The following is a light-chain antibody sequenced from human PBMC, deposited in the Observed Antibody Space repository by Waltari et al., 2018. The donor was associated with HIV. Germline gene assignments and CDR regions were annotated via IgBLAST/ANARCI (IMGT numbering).Light chain of an antibody. CDR2: EVS. CDR3: SSYAGSLV. J-gene: IGLJ2*01. CDR1: SSDVGGYNY. Sequence: QSALTQPPSASGSPGQSVTISCTGTSSDVGGYNYVSWYQQHPGKAPKLMIYEVSKRPPGGPDRFSGPKSGNTASLTVSGLQAEDEADYYCSSYAGSLVFGGGTKLTVL. V-gene: IGLV2-8*01.